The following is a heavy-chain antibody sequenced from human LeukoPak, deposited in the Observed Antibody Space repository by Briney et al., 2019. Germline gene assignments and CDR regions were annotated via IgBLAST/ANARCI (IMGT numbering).Heavy chain of an antibody. D-gene: IGHD1-26*01. Sequence: SETLSLTCAVYGGSFSGYYWSWIRQPPGKGLEWIGEINHSGSTNYNPSLKSRVTISVDTPKNQFSLKLSSVTAADTAVYYCARGGIVGANYFDYWGQGTLVTVSS. CDR2: INHSGST. CDR1: GGSFSGYY. V-gene: IGHV4-34*01. CDR3: ARGGIVGANYFDY. J-gene: IGHJ4*02.